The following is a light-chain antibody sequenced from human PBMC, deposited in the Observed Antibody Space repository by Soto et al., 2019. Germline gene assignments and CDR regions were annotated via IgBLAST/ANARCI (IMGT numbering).Light chain of an antibody. J-gene: IGKJ1*01. Sequence: EIVLTQSPLSLPVTPGEPASISCRSSQSLLHSNGYNYLDWYLQKPGQSPQPLIYLGSNRASGVPDRFSGSGSGTDFTLKISRVKAEDVGVYYCMQALQTHRTFGQGTKVDIK. V-gene: IGKV2-28*01. CDR2: LGS. CDR1: QSLLHSNGYNY. CDR3: MQALQTHRT.